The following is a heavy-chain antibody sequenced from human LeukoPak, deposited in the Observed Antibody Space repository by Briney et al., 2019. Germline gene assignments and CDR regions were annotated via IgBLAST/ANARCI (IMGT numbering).Heavy chain of an antibody. CDR2: ISYDGSNK. CDR1: GFTFRSYA. CDR3: AKRLTHSSSWYYFDY. J-gene: IGHJ4*02. D-gene: IGHD6-13*01. V-gene: IGHV3-30-3*02. Sequence: GRSLRLSCGASGFTFRSYAMHWVRQAPGKGLEWVALISYDGSNKYYGDSVKGRFTISRDNSMGTLSLQMNSLRAEDTAVYYCAKRLTHSSSWYYFDYWGQGTLVTVSS.